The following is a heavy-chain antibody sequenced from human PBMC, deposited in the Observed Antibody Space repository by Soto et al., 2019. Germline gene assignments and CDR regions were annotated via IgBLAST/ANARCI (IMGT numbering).Heavy chain of an antibody. Sequence: EVQLVESGGGLVQPGGSLRLSCAASGFMFNTYWMSWVRQAPGKGLEWLADIKQDGSEKYYVDSVKGRFTISRDNANNSLYLLMSSLRAEDTAVYYCARDIGYSLGYFDYWGRGSLVAVSS. CDR1: GFMFNTYW. D-gene: IGHD5-12*01. CDR3: ARDIGYSLGYFDY. CDR2: IKQDGSEK. V-gene: IGHV3-7*03. J-gene: IGHJ4*02.